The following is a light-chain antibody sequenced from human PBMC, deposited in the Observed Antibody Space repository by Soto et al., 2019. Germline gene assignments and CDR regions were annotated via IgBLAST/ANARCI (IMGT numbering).Light chain of an antibody. Sequence: QSALTQPPSASGTPGQIVTVSCSGSTSDIGTNGVNWFQHLPGAAPRLLIYTNNQRPSGVPDRFSGSKSGTSASLAISGLQSEDEATYYCATWHDSFYVFGTGTKV. J-gene: IGLJ1*01. CDR2: TNN. CDR1: TSDIGTNG. V-gene: IGLV1-44*01. CDR3: ATWHDSFYV.